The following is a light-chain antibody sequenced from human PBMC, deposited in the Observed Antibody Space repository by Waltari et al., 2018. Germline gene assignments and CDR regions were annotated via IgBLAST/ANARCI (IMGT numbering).Light chain of an antibody. CDR3: AAWDDNLNGVV. Sequence: QSVLTQPPSASGTPGQRVTISCSGSSSNIGSNTVNWYQQLPGPAPKLLIYDNIDRPSGVPDRCSGAKSCTSASLAISELQSEDEADYHCAAWDDNLNGVVFGGGTKLTVL. V-gene: IGLV1-44*01. J-gene: IGLJ2*01. CDR1: SSNIGSNT. CDR2: DNI.